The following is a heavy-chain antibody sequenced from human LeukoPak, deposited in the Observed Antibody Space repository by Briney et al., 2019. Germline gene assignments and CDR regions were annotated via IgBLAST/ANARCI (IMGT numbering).Heavy chain of an antibody. CDR3: AKARGLIGGAFDI. V-gene: IGHV3-43*01. J-gene: IGHJ3*02. Sequence: GGSLRLSCAASGFTFRSSAMHWVRQAPGKGLEWVSLVSWDGDTTYYADSVKGRFTISRDNSKNSLYLQMNSLRTEDTALYYCAKARGLIGGAFDIWGQGTMVTVSS. CDR2: VSWDGDTT. CDR1: GFTFRSSA. D-gene: IGHD3-22*01.